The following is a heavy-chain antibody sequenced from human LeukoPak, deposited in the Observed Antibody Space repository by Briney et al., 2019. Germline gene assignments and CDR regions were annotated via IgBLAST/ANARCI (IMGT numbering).Heavy chain of an antibody. Sequence: ASVKVSCKASGYTLTSYYLHWVRQAPGQGLEWMAIINPSGDTTSHAQKFQGRVTMTRDTSASTVYMELSSLRSEDTAVYYCATIHYQIVGASIDYYGMDVWGQGTTVTVSS. J-gene: IGHJ6*02. V-gene: IGHV1-46*01. CDR1: GYTLTSYY. CDR2: INPSGDTT. D-gene: IGHD1-26*01. CDR3: ATIHYQIVGASIDYYGMDV.